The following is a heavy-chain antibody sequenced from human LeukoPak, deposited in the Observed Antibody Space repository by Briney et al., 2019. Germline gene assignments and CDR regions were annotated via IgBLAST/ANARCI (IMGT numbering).Heavy chain of an antibody. V-gene: IGHV4-59*01. D-gene: IGHD3-9*01. CDR1: GGSISSYY. CDR2: IYYSGST. CDR3: ARVRAGRYFDWLLSINYYYYGMDV. Sequence: PSETLSLTCPVSGGSISSYYWSWIRQPPGKGLEWIGYIYYSGSTNYNPSLKSRVTISVDTSKNRFSLKLSSVTAADTAVYYCARVRAGRYFDWLLSINYYYYGMDVWGQGTTVTVSS. J-gene: IGHJ6*02.